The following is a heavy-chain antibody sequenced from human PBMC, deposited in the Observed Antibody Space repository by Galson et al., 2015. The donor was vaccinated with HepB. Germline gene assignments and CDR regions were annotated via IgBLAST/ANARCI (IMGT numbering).Heavy chain of an antibody. CDR2: ISLDGTNE. D-gene: IGHD2-21*01. J-gene: IGHJ3*01. CDR3: AKRADFRYGDGLRTDAFDV. CDR1: RFTFSTSA. V-gene: IGHV3-30*18. Sequence: SLRLSCAASRFTFSTSAMHWVRQAPGQGLEWLAVISLDGTNEAYAASVKGRFIISRDNAKNTLFLQMDSLRPEDTAVYYCAKRADFRYGDGLRTDAFDVWGQGTIVTVSS.